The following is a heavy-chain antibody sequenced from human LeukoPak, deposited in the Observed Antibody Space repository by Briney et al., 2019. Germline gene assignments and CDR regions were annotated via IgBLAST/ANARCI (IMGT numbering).Heavy chain of an antibody. D-gene: IGHD3-3*01. CDR2: IYSGGTT. V-gene: IGHV3-66*02. CDR3: ARATFWSGYQRDSWYMDV. CDR1: GLTVSTNY. Sequence: GGSLRLSCAASGLTVSTNYMSWVRQAPGKGLEWVSVIYSGGTTYYADSVKGRFTISRDNSKNTVYLQMSSLRAEDTAVYYCARATFWSGYQRDSWYMDVWGKGTPVTVSS. J-gene: IGHJ6*03.